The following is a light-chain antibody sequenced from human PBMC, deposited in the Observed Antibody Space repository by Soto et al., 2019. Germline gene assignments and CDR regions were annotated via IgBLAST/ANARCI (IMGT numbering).Light chain of an antibody. CDR1: QNIRRR. Sequence: QMTQTPSTLSASVGHRVTIPCRASQNIRRRLPWFQKKPEKAPKPLIYDASSLESGVPQRFSGSGPGTEFTLTRISLKTEDFPTYYSQQYDIHWTCGQGT. CDR3: QQYDIHWT. V-gene: IGKV1-5*01. J-gene: IGKJ1*01. CDR2: DAS.